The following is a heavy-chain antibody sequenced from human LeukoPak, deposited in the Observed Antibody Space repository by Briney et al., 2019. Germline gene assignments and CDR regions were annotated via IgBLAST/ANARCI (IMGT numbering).Heavy chain of an antibody. J-gene: IGHJ5*02. V-gene: IGHV1-8*01. CDR1: GYTFTSYD. D-gene: IGHD3-10*01. CDR2: MNPNRGNT. CDR3: ARGRHVLLWFGELLPPHNWFDP. Sequence: ASVKVSCKASGYTFTSYDINWVRQATGQGLEWMGWMNPNRGNTGYAQKFQGRVTMTRNTSISTAYMELSSLRSEDTAVYYCARGRHVLLWFGELLPPHNWFDPWGQGTLVTVSS.